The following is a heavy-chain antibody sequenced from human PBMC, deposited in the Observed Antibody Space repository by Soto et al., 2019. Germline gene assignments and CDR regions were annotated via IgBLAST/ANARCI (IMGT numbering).Heavy chain of an antibody. CDR2: IYYSGST. D-gene: IGHD5-18*01. CDR3: ARDQYSYGYGLRYYGMDV. CDR1: GDSISSSLYY. V-gene: IGHV4-61*01. Sequence: PSETLSLTCIVSGDSISSSLYYWGWVRQPPGKGLEWIVYIYYSGSTNYNPSLKSRVTISVDTSKNQFSLKLSSVTAADTAVYYCARDQYSYGYGLRYYGMDVWGQGTTVTVSS. J-gene: IGHJ6*02.